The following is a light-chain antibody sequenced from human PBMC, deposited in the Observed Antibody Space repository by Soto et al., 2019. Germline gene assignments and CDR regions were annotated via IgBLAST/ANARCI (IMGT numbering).Light chain of an antibody. Sequence: EIVMTQSPATLSVSPGERATLSCRASQSVSSSLAWYQQKPGQSPRLLIYGASTRAPGIPVRFSGSGSGTEFTLTISSLQSEDFVVYYCQQYNNWPPLTFGGGTKVEIK. CDR3: QQYNNWPPLT. CDR1: QSVSSS. J-gene: IGKJ4*01. V-gene: IGKV3-15*01. CDR2: GAS.